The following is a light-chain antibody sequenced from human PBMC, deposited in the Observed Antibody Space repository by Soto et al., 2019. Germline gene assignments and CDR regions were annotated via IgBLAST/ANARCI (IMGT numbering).Light chain of an antibody. CDR1: QGIGNY. CDR2: DAS. J-gene: IGKJ3*01. CDR3: QQYSNLPRA. V-gene: IGKV1-33*01. Sequence: DIQLTQSPSSLSSSAGDRATITCQASQGIGNYLNWYQQKPGKAPKLLIYDASNMAAGIPARFSGSGSGTDFTLTINSLQPEDFATYYCQQYSNLPRAFGPGTKLEIK.